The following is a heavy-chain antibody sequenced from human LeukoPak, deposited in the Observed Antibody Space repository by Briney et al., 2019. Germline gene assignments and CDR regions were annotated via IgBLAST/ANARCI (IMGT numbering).Heavy chain of an antibody. CDR1: GFTFDDYT. J-gene: IGHJ5*02. CDR3: ARDASRKTYYDYVWGSSLPNNWFDP. V-gene: IGHV3-43*01. CDR2: ISWDGGST. Sequence: TGGSLRLSCAASGFTFDDYTMHWVRQAPGKGLEWVSLISWDGGSTYYADSVKGRFTISRDNSKNSLYLQMNSLRAEDTAVYYCARDASRKTYYDYVWGSSLPNNWFDPWGQGTLVTVSS. D-gene: IGHD3-16*01.